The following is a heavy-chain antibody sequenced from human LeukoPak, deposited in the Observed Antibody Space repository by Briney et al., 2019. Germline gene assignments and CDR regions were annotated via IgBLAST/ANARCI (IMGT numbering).Heavy chain of an antibody. CDR2: IYYSGST. J-gene: IGHJ4*02. CDR1: GGSISSIIYY. Sequence: SETLSLTCTVTGGSISSIIYYWGWIRQPPGKGLEWIGTIYYSGSTHYNVPLKSRVTISVDTSRNQFSLKLSSVTAADTAVYYCARHSRSVDYGSGSYTWDYWGQGTLVTVSS. V-gene: IGHV4-39*01. CDR3: ARHSRSVDYGSGSYTWDY. D-gene: IGHD3-10*01.